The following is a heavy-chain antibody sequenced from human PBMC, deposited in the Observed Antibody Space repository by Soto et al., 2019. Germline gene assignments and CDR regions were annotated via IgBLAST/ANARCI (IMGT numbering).Heavy chain of an antibody. CDR3: ARDGYGRFDY. CDR1: GGSISSYY. V-gene: IGHV4-59*01. D-gene: IGHD5-18*01. J-gene: IGHJ4*02. Sequence: QVQLQESGPGLVKPSETLSLTCTVSGGSISSYYWSWIRQPPGKGLEWIGYIYYSGSTNYNPSLKSRVTISVDTSKNQFSLKLSSVTAADTAVYYCARDGYGRFDYWGQGTLVTVSS. CDR2: IYYSGST.